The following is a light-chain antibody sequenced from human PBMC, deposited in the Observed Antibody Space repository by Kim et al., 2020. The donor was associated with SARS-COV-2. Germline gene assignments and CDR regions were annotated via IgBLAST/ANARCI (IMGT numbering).Light chain of an antibody. V-gene: IGKV3-15*01. CDR1: QSVSSN. CDR2: GAS. CDR3: QHYNNNPPWT. Sequence: EIVMTQSPATLSVSPGERAILSCRASQSVSSNLVWYQQKPGQAPRLLIYGASTRANGVPARFSGSGSGTEFTLTISSLQSEDFAVYYCQHYNNNPPWTFGAGTKVDIK. J-gene: IGKJ1*01.